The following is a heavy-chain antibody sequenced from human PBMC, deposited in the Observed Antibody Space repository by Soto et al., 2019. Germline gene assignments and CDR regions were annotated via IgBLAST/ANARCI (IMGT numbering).Heavy chain of an antibody. D-gene: IGHD3-22*01. CDR2: ISYDGSNK. CDR3: AKDTAMIVDDAFDI. CDR1: GFTFSSYG. J-gene: IGHJ3*02. V-gene: IGHV3-30*18. Sequence: QVQLVESGGGVVQPGRSLRLSCAASGFTFSSYGMHWVRQAPGKGLEWVAVISYDGSNKYYADSVKGRFTISRDNSKNTLYLQMNSLRAEDTAVYYCAKDTAMIVDDAFDIWGQGTMVTVSS.